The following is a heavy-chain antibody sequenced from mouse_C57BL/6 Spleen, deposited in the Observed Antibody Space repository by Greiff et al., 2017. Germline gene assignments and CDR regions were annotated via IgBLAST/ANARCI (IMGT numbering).Heavy chain of an antibody. J-gene: IGHJ1*03. Sequence: EVKLVESGGGLVQPGGSLKLSCAASGFTFSDYYMYWVRQTPEQRLEWVAYISNGGGSTYYPDTVKGRFTISRDNAKNTLYLQMSRLKSEDTAMYYCARNCYGSSWGYFDVWGTGTTVTVSS. CDR3: ARNCYGSSWGYFDV. V-gene: IGHV5-12*01. D-gene: IGHD1-1*01. CDR1: GFTFSDYY. CDR2: ISNGGGST.